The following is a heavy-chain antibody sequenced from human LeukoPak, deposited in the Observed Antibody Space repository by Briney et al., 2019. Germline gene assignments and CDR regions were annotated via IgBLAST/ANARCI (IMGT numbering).Heavy chain of an antibody. CDR1: GGSIGSSSYY. CDR2: IYYSGST. Sequence: SETLSLTCTVSGGSIGSSSYYWGWIRQPPGKGLEWIGSIYYSGSTYYNPSLKSRVTISVDTSKNQFSLNLSSVTAADTAVYYCARRDTAMAKGPIDYWGQGTLVTVSS. D-gene: IGHD5-18*01. CDR3: ARRDTAMAKGPIDY. J-gene: IGHJ4*02. V-gene: IGHV4-39*01.